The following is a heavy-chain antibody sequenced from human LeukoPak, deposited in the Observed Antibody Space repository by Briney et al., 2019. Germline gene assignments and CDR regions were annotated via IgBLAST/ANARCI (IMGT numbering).Heavy chain of an antibody. V-gene: IGHV3-43*02. Sequence: GGSLRLSCAASGFTFDDYAMHWVRQTPGKGLEWVSLISGDGGSTDYADSVKGRFTVSGDNSKNSLYLQMNSLRTGDTALYFCARAARYFDWLPYFDSWGQGTLVTVSS. J-gene: IGHJ4*02. CDR3: ARAARYFDWLPYFDS. D-gene: IGHD3-9*01. CDR2: ISGDGGST. CDR1: GFTFDDYA.